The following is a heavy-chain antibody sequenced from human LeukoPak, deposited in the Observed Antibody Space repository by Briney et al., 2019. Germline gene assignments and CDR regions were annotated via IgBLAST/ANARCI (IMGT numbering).Heavy chain of an antibody. D-gene: IGHD6-19*01. CDR1: GFTFDDYA. V-gene: IGHV3-9*01. CDR2: ISWNSGSI. CDR3: AKALSGYYYGMDV. J-gene: IGHJ6*02. Sequence: GGSLRLSCAASGFTFDDYAMHWVRQAPGKGLEWVSGISWNSGSIGYADSVKGRFTISRDNAKNSLYLQMNSLRAEDTALYYCAKALSGYYYGMDVWGQGTTVTVSS.